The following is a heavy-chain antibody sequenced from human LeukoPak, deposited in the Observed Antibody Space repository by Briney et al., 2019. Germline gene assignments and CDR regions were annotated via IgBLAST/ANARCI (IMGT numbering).Heavy chain of an antibody. V-gene: IGHV1-69*02. CDR2: IIPILGIA. Sequence: GASVKVSCKASGGTFSSYTISWVRQAPGRGLEWMGRIIPILGIANYAQKFQGRVTITADKSTTTAYMELRSLESDDTAVYYCARQSVVMSRSPDDAFDIWGQGTRVTISS. D-gene: IGHD3-22*01. J-gene: IGHJ3*02. CDR3: ARQSVVMSRSPDDAFDI. CDR1: GGTFSSYT.